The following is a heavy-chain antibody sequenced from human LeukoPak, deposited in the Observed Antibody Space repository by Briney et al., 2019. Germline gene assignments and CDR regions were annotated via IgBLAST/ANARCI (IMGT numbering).Heavy chain of an antibody. J-gene: IGHJ4*02. CDR2: FYRGGST. CDR3: ARDWGAGY. D-gene: IGHD3-16*01. Sequence: GGSLRLSCAASGFTISSNDMSWVRQAPGKGLEWVSVFYRGGSTYHADSVKGRFTISRDISKNTLYLQMNSLRAEDTAVYYCARDWGAGYWGQGTLVTVSS. V-gene: IGHV3-66*01. CDR1: GFTISSND.